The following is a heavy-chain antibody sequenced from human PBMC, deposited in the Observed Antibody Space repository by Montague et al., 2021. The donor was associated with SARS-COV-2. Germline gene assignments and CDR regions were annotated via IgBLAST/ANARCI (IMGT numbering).Heavy chain of an antibody. CDR3: ARVGGNHYRYFDY. CDR2: IYTSGST. J-gene: IGHJ4*02. Sequence: TLSLTCTVSGDSVSSEIYYWSWIRQPAGKGLEWIGRIYTSGSTNYNPSLRSRVTISVDTSKNQFSLRLSSVTAADTAVYYCARVGGNHYRYFDYWGQGTPVTVSS. D-gene: IGHD1-26*01. CDR1: GDSVSSEIYY. V-gene: IGHV4-61*02.